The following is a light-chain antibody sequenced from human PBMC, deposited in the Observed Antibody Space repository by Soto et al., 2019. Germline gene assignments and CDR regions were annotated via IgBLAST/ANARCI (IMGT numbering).Light chain of an antibody. Sequence: DIQMTQSPSSLFASVGDRVTITCQATQDINIYLNWYQQKPGKAPNLLIYDASNLEIGVPSRFSGSGSGTHFTFTISSLQTEDIGTYYCQKYDITPIPVGRGTRLESK. CDR3: QKYDITPIP. CDR1: QDINIY. CDR2: DAS. V-gene: IGKV1-33*01. J-gene: IGKJ5*01.